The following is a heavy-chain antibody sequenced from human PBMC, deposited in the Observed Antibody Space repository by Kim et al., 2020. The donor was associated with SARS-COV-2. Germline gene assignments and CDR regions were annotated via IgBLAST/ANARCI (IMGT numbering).Heavy chain of an antibody. D-gene: IGHD2-2*01. J-gene: IGHJ4*02. Sequence: GGSLRLSCAASGFTFSSYGMHWVRQAPGKGLEWVAVISYDGSNKYYADSVKGRFTISRDNSKNTLYLQMNSLRAEDTAVYYCAKDDVVVVPAAVDYWGQG. CDR1: GFTFSSYG. CDR2: ISYDGSNK. V-gene: IGHV3-30*18. CDR3: AKDDVVVVPAAVDY.